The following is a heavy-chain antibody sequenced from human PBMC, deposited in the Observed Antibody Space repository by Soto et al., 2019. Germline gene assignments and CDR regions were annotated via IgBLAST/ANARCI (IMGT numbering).Heavy chain of an antibody. J-gene: IGHJ3*02. CDR2: IYYSGST. V-gene: IGHV4-61*01. D-gene: IGHD3-10*01. CDR1: GDSVSNGFYY. Sequence: SETLSLTCTVSGDSVSNGFYYWTWIRQSPVKGLEWIGNIYYSGSTEYNPSLTSRVSISIDMSKNQLSLTLTSVTAADSAVYFCARPRGPTSGVFENWGQGTTVTVSS. CDR3: ARPRGPTSGVFEN.